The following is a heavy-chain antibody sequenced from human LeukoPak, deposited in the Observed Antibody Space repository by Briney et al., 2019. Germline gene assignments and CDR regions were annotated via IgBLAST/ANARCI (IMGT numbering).Heavy chain of an antibody. CDR1: GYTFTSYG. V-gene: IGHV1-18*01. CDR3: ARDGRWGKYCTNGVCTPGSFYYYYGMDV. CDR2: ISAYNGNT. Sequence: ASVTVSCKASGYTFTSYGISWVRQAPGQGLEWMGWISAYNGNTNYAQKLQGRVTMTTDTSTSTAYMELRSLRSDDTAVYYCARDGRWGKYCTNGVCTPGSFYYYYGMDVWGQGTTVTVSS. D-gene: IGHD2-8*01. J-gene: IGHJ6*02.